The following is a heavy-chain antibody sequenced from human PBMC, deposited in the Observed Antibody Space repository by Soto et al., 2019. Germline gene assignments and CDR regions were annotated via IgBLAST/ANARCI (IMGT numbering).Heavy chain of an antibody. CDR3: ARDLYYYDSSGPTLYFDY. CDR2: ISAYNGNT. Sequence: ASVKVSCKASGYTFTIYGIIWVRQAPGQGLEWMGWISAYNGNTNYAQKLQGRVTMTTDTSTSTAYMELRSLRSDDTAVYYCARDLYYYDSSGPTLYFDYWGQGTLVTVSS. CDR1: GYTFTIYG. V-gene: IGHV1-18*01. D-gene: IGHD3-22*01. J-gene: IGHJ4*02.